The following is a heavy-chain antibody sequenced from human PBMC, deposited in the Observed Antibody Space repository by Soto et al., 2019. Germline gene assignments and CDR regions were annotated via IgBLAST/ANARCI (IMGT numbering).Heavy chain of an antibody. D-gene: IGHD2-2*01. V-gene: IGHV3-30-3*01. J-gene: IGHJ4*02. CDR2: ISYDGSNK. Sequence: LRLSCAASGFTFSSYAMHWVRQAPGKGLEWVAVISYDGSNKYYADSVKGRFTISRDNSKNTLYLQMNSLRAEDTAVYYCASPDIVVVPAAIPLHYCGQGTLVTVYS. CDR1: GFTFSSYA. CDR3: ASPDIVVVPAAIPLHY.